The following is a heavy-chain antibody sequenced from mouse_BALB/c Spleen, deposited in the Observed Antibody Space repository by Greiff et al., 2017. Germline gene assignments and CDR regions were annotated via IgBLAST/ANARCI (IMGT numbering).Heavy chain of an antibody. CDR3: ARWDYDYSFAY. V-gene: IGHV1S29*02. D-gene: IGHD2-4*01. CDR2: IYPYNGGT. J-gene: IGHJ3*01. CDR1: GYTFTDYN. Sequence: VQLQHSGPELVKPGASVKISCKASGYTFTDYNMHWVKQSHGKSLEWIGYIYPYNGGTGYNQKFKSKATLTVDNSSSTAYMELRSLTSEDSAVYYCARWDYDYSFAYWGQGTLVTVSA.